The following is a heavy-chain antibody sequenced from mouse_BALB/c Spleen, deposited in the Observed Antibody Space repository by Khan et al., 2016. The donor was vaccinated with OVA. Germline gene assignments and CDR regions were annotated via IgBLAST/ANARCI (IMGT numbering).Heavy chain of an antibody. Sequence: QVQLMESGPGLVQPSQSLSITCTVSGFSLNNYSVHWVRQSPGKGLEWLGVIRSAGSTDYNAAFISRLIISKDNSRSQVFFKRKSLQPNETAISCFASRRYGFGQGGFVADWGQGTLVTVSA. D-gene: IGHD2-10*02. J-gene: IGHJ3*01. CDR3: ASRRYGFGQGGFVAD. CDR2: IRSAGST. CDR1: GFSLNNYS. V-gene: IGHV2-2*02.